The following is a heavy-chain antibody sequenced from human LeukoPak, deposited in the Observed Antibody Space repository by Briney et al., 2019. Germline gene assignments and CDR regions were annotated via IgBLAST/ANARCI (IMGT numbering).Heavy chain of an antibody. CDR3: ARGTAYSSNWFDP. CDR2: ISSSSSYI. Sequence: GGSPRLSCAASGFTFSSYSMNWVRQAPGKGLEWVSSISSSSSYIYYADSVKGRFTISRDNAKNSLYLQMNSLRAEDTAVYYCARGTAYSSNWFDPWGQGTLVTVSS. V-gene: IGHV3-21*01. D-gene: IGHD6-13*01. CDR1: GFTFSSYS. J-gene: IGHJ5*02.